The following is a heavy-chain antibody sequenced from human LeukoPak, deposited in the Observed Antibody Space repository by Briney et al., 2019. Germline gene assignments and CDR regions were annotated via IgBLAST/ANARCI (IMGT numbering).Heavy chain of an antibody. CDR2: INHSGST. D-gene: IGHD3/OR15-3a*01. CDR3: ARGGGDWYLDY. CDR1: GGSFSGYY. Sequence: SSETLSLTCAVYGGSFSGYYWSWIRQPPGKGLEWIGEINHSGSTNYNPSLKSRVTISVDMSMNQFSLKLNSVTATDTAVYYCARGGGDWYLDYWGQGTLVTVSS. V-gene: IGHV4-34*01. J-gene: IGHJ4*02.